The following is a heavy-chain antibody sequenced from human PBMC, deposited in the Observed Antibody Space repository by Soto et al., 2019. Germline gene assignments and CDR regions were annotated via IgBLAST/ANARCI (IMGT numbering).Heavy chain of an antibody. CDR3: AKDFTPDGYWDFDY. CDR2: VLQTGTST. CDR1: GFTFSTYT. Sequence: GGSLRLSCAASGFTFSTYTMSWVRQSPGKGLEWVSAVLQTGTSTYYADSVKGRFTISRDNSKNTLYLQMNNLRAEDTAVYYCAKDFTPDGYWDFDYWGQGTLVTVSS. D-gene: IGHD4-17*01. J-gene: IGHJ4*02. V-gene: IGHV3-23*01.